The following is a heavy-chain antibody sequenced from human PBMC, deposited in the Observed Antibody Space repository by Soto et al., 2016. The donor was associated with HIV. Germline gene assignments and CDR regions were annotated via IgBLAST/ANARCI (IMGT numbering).Heavy chain of an antibody. V-gene: IGHV3-23*01. CDR1: EFNFKNYA. CDR2: ISGSGISS. D-gene: IGHD3-10*02. CDR3: VKGSVYNVRGHFDS. Sequence: DVQLLESGGDLVRSGTSLRLSCVGTEFNFKNYAMMWVRQAPGKGPDWVSGISGSGISSHYRNSVKGRFTISRDNSKNTLYLQMNSLTVEDTAVYYCVKGSVYNVRGHFDSWGLGTLVTVSS. J-gene: IGHJ4*02.